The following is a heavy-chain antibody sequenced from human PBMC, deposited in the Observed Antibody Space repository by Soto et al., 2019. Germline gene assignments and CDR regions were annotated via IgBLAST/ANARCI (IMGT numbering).Heavy chain of an antibody. J-gene: IGHJ6*02. CDR2: IIPIFGTA. CDR1: GGTFSSYA. V-gene: IGHV1-69*13. CDR3: AGPVAAVGDYYYYGMDV. D-gene: IGHD6-13*01. Sequence: SVKVSCKASGGTFSSYAISWVRQAPGQGLEWMGGIIPIFGTANYAQKFQGRVTITADESTSTAYMELSSLRSEDTAVYYCAGPVAAVGDYYYYGMDVWGQGTTVTVSS.